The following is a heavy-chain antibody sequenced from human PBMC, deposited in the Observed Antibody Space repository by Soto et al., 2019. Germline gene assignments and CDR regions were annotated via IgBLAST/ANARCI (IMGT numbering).Heavy chain of an antibody. CDR3: ARVELPPHYYYYGMDV. CDR1: GYTFTSYG. D-gene: IGHD1-7*01. CDR2: ISAYNGNT. V-gene: IGHV1-18*04. J-gene: IGHJ6*02. Sequence: GASVKVSCKASGYTFTSYGISWVRQAPGQGLEWMGWISAYNGNTNYAQKLQGRVTMTTDTSTSTAYMELRSLRSDDTAVYYCARVELPPHYYYYGMDVWGQWTTVTVSS.